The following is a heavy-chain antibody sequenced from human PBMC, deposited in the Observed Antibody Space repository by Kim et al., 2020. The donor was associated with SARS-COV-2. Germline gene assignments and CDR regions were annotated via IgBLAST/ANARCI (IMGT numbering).Heavy chain of an antibody. D-gene: IGHD3-16*01. Sequence: SETLSLTCTVSGGSISSGGYYWSWIRQHPGKGLEWIGYIYYSGSTYYNPSLKSRVTISVDTSKNQFSLKLSSVTAADTAVYYCARVQATFGGAKFDYWGQGTLVTVSS. CDR2: IYYSGST. CDR1: GGSISSGGYY. V-gene: IGHV4-31*03. CDR3: ARVQATFGGAKFDY. J-gene: IGHJ4*02.